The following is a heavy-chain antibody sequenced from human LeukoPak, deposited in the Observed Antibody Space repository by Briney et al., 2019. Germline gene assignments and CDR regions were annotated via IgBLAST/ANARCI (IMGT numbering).Heavy chain of an antibody. CDR1: GGSIINHY. J-gene: IGHJ5*02. Sequence: PSETLSLTCTVSGGSIINHYWSWIRQPAAQGMERIGRIYSSGSANYSPSLKRRVSMSIDTSTNHFSLTLTSVTAADTALYFCARDVRYASGWSTPESWGQGTLVTVSS. V-gene: IGHV4-4*07. CDR3: ARDVRYASGWSTPES. CDR2: IYSSGSA. D-gene: IGHD6-19*01.